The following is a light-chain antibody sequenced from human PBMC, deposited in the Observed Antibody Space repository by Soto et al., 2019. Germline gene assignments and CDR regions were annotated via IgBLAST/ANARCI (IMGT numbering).Light chain of an antibody. V-gene: IGKV3-15*01. Sequence: EIAMTQSPATLSVSPGERATLSCRASQSISTELAWYQQIPGQPPRLLIYSASTRATDVPARFTGSGSGSEFTLTICGLLSEDFAIYYCQQGHNWPLTFGQGTRLEI. CDR2: SAS. J-gene: IGKJ2*01. CDR3: QQGHNWPLT. CDR1: QSISTE.